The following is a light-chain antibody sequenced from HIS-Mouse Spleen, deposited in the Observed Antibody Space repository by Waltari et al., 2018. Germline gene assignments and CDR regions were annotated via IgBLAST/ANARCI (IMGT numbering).Light chain of an antibody. J-gene: IGLJ1*01. V-gene: IGLV2-11*01. CDR1: SSAVGGYNY. CDR2: DVS. CDR3: CSYAGSYTGV. Sequence: QSALTQPRSVSGSPGQAVTISCTGTSSAVGGYNYVSWYQQHPGKAPKLMIYDVSKRPSGVPDRFSSSKSGNTASLTISGLQAEDEADYYCCSYAGSYTGVFGTGTKVTVL.